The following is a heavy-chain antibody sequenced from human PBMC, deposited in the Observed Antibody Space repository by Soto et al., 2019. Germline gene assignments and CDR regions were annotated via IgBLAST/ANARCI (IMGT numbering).Heavy chain of an antibody. Sequence: QVQLQESGPGLVKPSQTLSLTCTVSGGSISSGGYYWYWIRQHPGKGLEWIGYIYYSGTTYYNPSLKSRVPISVDTSKTQFSLKLSSVTAPDTAVYYCAASCVACGGFNYYGMDVWGQGTTVTVSS. D-gene: IGHD2-21*01. CDR1: GGSISSGGYY. J-gene: IGHJ6*02. V-gene: IGHV4-31*03. CDR2: IYYSGTT. CDR3: AASCVACGGFNYYGMDV.